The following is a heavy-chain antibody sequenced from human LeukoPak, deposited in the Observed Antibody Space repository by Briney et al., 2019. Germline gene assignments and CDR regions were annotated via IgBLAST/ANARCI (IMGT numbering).Heavy chain of an antibody. Sequence: SLRLSCAASGFTFSSYAMSWVRQAPGKGLEWVSAISGSGGSTYYADSVRGRFTISRDNSKNTLYLQMNSLRAVDTAVYYCAKGPTKGYCSSTSCYIVDWFDPWGQGTLVTVSS. D-gene: IGHD2-2*02. CDR3: AKGPTKGYCSSTSCYIVDWFDP. CDR2: ISGSGGST. V-gene: IGHV3-23*01. J-gene: IGHJ5*02. CDR1: GFTFSSYA.